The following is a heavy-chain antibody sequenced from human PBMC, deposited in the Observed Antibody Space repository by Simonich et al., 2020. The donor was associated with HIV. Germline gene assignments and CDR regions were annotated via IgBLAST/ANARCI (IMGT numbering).Heavy chain of an antibody. V-gene: IGHV3-30*07. CDR1: GFTFSSYA. CDR3: ASGGSISSVWADDY. J-gene: IGHJ4*02. CDR2: ISYDGRNK. Sequence: QVQLVESGGGVVQPGRSLRLSCAASGFTFSSYAMHWVRRAPGKGLEGVAVISYDGRNKYYADSVKGRVTISRDNSKNTLYLQMNSLRAEDTAVYYCASGGSISSVWADDYWGQGTLVTVSS. D-gene: IGHD3-16*01.